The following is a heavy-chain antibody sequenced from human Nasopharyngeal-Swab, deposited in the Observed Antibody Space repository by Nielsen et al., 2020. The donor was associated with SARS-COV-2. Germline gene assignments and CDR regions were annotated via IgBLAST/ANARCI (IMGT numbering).Heavy chain of an antibody. J-gene: IGHJ6*02. CDR3: ARDLEDIVVVPAAMWGVDYYYYGMDV. Sequence: ASVKVSCKASGYTFTGYYMHWVRRAPGQGLEWMGRINPNSGGTNYAQKFQGRVTMTRDTSISTAYMELSRLRSDDTAVYYCARDLEDIVVVPAAMWGVDYYYYGMDVWGQGTTVTVSS. V-gene: IGHV1-2*06. D-gene: IGHD2-2*01. CDR1: GYTFTGYY. CDR2: INPNSGGT.